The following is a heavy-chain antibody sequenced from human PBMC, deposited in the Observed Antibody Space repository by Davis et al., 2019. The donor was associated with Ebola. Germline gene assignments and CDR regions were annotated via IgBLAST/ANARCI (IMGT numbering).Heavy chain of an antibody. D-gene: IGHD3-10*01. J-gene: IGHJ4*02. CDR1: GYTFTSYD. CDR3: ARELSLREVGLIGY. V-gene: IGHV1-8*01. CDR2: MNPNSGNT. Sequence: ASVKVSCKASGYTFTSYDINWVRQATGQGLEWMGWMNPNSGNTGYAQKFQGRVTMTRNTSISTAYMELSSLRSDDTAVYYCARELSLREVGLIGYWGQGTLVTVSS.